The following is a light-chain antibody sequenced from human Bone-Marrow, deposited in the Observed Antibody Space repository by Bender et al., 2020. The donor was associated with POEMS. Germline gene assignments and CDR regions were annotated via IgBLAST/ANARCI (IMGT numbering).Light chain of an antibody. V-gene: IGLV2-11*01. CDR2: DVN. Sequence: QSALTQPHSVSGSPGQSVTLSCTGTISDVGGYNYVSWYQQHPGKAPKLMIYDVNKRPSGVPDRFSGSKSGTSASLAITGLQAEDEGDYYCQSYDNSLGGWVFGGGTKLTVL. J-gene: IGLJ3*02. CDR3: QSYDNSLGGWV. CDR1: ISDVGGYNY.